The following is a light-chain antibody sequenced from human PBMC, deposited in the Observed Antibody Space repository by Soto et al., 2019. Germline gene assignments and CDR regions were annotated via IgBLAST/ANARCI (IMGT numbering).Light chain of an antibody. V-gene: IGKV1-5*01. J-gene: IGKJ1*01. CDR2: HAS. Sequence: DIQMTQSPSTLSASIGDRVTITCRASQTINNWLAWYQQKPGQAPNLLIYHASNLETGVPSRFSGSAFGTEFTLPISSLQPDDFATYYCHQSNSYPWTFGQGTKVDIK. CDR1: QTINNW. CDR3: HQSNSYPWT.